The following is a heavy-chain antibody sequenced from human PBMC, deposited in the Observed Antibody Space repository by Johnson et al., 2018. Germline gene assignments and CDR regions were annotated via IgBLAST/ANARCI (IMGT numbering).Heavy chain of an antibody. D-gene: IGHD4-17*01. CDR2: ISSSRSYI. CDR3: ERAGEDYGDYVGYYCDMDG. Sequence: VQLQESGGGLVKPGGSLRLSCAASGFTFSSYSMNWVRQAPGKGLEWVSSISSSRSYIYYADSVKGRFTISRDNAKNSLYLQMNSLGAEDKAVYYWERAGEDYGDYVGYYCDMDGWGKGTTVTVSS. J-gene: IGHJ6*03. V-gene: IGHV3-21*01. CDR1: GFTFSSYS.